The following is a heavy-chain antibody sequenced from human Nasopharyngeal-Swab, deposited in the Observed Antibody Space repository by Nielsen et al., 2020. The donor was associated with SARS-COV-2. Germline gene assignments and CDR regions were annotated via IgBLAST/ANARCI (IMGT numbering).Heavy chain of an antibody. V-gene: IGHV3-30*03. CDR3: AREEMVGQWLERGY. CDR2: ISYDGSNK. D-gene: IGHD6-19*01. Sequence: GESLKISCAASGFTFSGYGMHWVRQAPGKGLEWVAVISYDGSNKYYADSVKGRFTISRDNSKNTLYLQMNSLRAEDTAVYYCAREEMVGQWLERGYWGQGTLVTVSS. CDR1: GFTFSGYG. J-gene: IGHJ4*02.